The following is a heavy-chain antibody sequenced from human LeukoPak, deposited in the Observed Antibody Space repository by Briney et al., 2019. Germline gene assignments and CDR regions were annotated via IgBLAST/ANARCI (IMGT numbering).Heavy chain of an antibody. CDR2: IWNDGSQK. V-gene: IGHV3-33*08. D-gene: IGHD3-16*01. J-gene: IGHJ4*02. CDR3: TRWGAGGLTLDY. CDR1: GFTFSSYW. Sequence: GGSLRLSCAASGFTFSSYWMNWARQAPGKGLEWVAVIWNDGSQKYYGDSVKGRFTISKDNSRKTVNLQMDSLRAEDTAIYYCTRWGAGGLTLDYWGQGVLVTVSS.